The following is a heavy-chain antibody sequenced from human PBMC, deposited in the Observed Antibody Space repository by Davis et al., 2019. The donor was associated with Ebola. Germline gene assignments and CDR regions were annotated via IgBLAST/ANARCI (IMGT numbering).Heavy chain of an antibody. CDR2: IKSKIDGGTT. D-gene: IGHD3-10*01. Sequence: PGGSLRLSCAASGFIFSNAWMSWVRQAPGKGLEWVGRIKSKIDGGTTDDAAPVKGRFIISRDDSTDTVYLQMNSLKSEDTAVYYCAQGARGDYWGQGTLVTVSS. CDR3: AQGARGDY. V-gene: IGHV3-15*01. CDR1: GFIFSNAW. J-gene: IGHJ4*02.